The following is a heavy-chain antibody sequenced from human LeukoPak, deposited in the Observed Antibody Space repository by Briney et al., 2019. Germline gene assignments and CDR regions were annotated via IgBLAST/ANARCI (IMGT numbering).Heavy chain of an antibody. CDR1: GFTFSSYG. V-gene: IGHV3-30*18. CDR2: ISYDGSNK. D-gene: IGHD3-10*01. J-gene: IGHJ6*02. Sequence: GRSLRLSCAASGFTFSSYGMHWVRQAPGKGLEWVAVISYDGSNKYYADSVKGRFTISRDNSKNTLYLQMNSLRAEDTAVYYCAKDVNYYGSGSPYGMDVWGQGTTVTVSS. CDR3: AKDVNYYGSGSPYGMDV.